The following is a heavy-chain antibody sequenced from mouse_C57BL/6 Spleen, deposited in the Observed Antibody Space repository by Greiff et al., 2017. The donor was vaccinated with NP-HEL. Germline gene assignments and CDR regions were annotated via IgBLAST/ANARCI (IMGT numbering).Heavy chain of an antibody. J-gene: IGHJ3*01. Sequence: EVQLQESGGGLVQPGGSLKLSCAASGFTFSDYYMYWVRQTPEKRLEWVAYISNGGGSTYYPDTVKGRFTISRDNAKNNLYLQMSRLKSEDTAMYYCARPHYYGSSWFAYWGQGTLVTVSA. V-gene: IGHV5-12*01. CDR1: GFTFSDYY. D-gene: IGHD1-1*01. CDR3: ARPHYYGSSWFAY. CDR2: ISNGGGST.